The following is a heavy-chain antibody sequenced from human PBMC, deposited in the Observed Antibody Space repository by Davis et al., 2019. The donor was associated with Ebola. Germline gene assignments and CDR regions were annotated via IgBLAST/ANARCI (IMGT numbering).Heavy chain of an antibody. D-gene: IGHD1-1*01. Sequence: SETLSLTCTVSGGSISSYYWSWIRQPPGKGLEWIGYIYYSGSTSYNPSLKSRVTISVDTSKNQFSLKLSSVTAADTAVYYCARCSTTGTTGVDYWGQGTLVTVSS. CDR2: IYYSGST. V-gene: IGHV4-59*08. J-gene: IGHJ4*02. CDR3: ARCSTTGTTGVDY. CDR1: GGSISSYY.